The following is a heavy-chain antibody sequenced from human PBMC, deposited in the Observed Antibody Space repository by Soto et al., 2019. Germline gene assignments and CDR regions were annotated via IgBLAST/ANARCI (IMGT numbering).Heavy chain of an antibody. CDR2: MYNSGST. CDR3: ASRGYHYGSGSYPLDY. D-gene: IGHD3-10*01. CDR1: GGSISSYY. J-gene: IGHJ4*02. V-gene: IGHV4-59*08. Sequence: QVQLQESGPGLVKPSETLSLTCTVSGGSISSYYWTWIRQPPGKGLEWIGFMYNSGSTHYNPSLKSRFTISLDTSKNQFSLNLRSGPAADTAVYYWASRGYHYGSGSYPLDYWGQGTLVTVSS.